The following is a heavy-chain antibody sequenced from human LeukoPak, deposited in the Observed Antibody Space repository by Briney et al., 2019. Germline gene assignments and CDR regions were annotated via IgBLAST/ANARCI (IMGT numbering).Heavy chain of an antibody. CDR3: ARDPPRTRADWYFDL. D-gene: IGHD1-7*01. V-gene: IGHV4-61*01. CDR2: IYYSGST. J-gene: IGHJ2*01. Sequence: SETLSLTCTVSGGSISSSSYYWGWIRQPPGKGLEWIGYIYYSGSTNYNPSLKSRVTISVDTSKNQFSLKLSSVTAADTAVYYCARDPPRTRADWYFDLWGRGTLVTVSS. CDR1: GGSISSSSYY.